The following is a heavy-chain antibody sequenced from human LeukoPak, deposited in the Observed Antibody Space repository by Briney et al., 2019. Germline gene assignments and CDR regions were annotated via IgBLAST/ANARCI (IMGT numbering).Heavy chain of an antibody. V-gene: IGHV3-9*01. J-gene: IGHJ4*02. CDR3: ATPENVEYSSSFITY. CDR2: ISWNSGSI. D-gene: IGHD6-6*01. Sequence: PGGSLRLSCAASGFKFDDYAMHWVRQAPGKGLEWVSGISWNSGSIGYADSVKGRFTISRDNAKNTLYLQMNSLRAEDTAVYYCATPENVEYSSSFITYWGQGTLVTVSS. CDR1: GFKFDDYA.